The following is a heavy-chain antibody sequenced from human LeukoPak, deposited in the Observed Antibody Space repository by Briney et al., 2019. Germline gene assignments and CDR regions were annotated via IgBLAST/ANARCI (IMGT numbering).Heavy chain of an antibody. J-gene: IGHJ3*02. Sequence: GGSLRLSCAASGFTFSSYAMSWVRQAPGKGLEWVSAISGSGGSTYYADSVKGRFTISRDNSKSTLYLQMNSLRAEDTAVYYCAKGPRGVYQSDAFDIWGQGTMVTVSS. CDR3: AKGPRGVYQSDAFDI. CDR2: ISGSGGST. CDR1: GFTFSSYA. V-gene: IGHV3-23*01. D-gene: IGHD3-10*01.